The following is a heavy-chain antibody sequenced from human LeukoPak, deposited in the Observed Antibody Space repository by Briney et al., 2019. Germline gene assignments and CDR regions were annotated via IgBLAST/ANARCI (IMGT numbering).Heavy chain of an antibody. J-gene: IGHJ4*02. CDR1: GFTFSTYS. CDR3: TRVRCSGGGCFYNFDY. D-gene: IGHD2-15*01. V-gene: IGHV3-21*01. CDR2: LSSSTYV. Sequence: KSGGSLRLSCAASGFTFSTYSMNWVRQAPGKGLEWVSSLSSSTYVYYADSVKGRFTISRDNAKNSLYLQMNSLRAEDTAVYYCTRVRCSGGGCFYNFDYWGQGSLVTVSS.